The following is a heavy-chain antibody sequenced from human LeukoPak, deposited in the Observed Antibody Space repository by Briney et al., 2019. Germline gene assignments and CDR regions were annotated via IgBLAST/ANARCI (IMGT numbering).Heavy chain of an antibody. CDR3: ARVNIYCSGGSCYISGWFDP. CDR2: INPNSGGT. CDR1: GYTFTGYY. J-gene: IGHJ5*02. V-gene: IGHV1-2*06. Sequence: GASVKVSCKASGYTFTGYYMHWVRQAPGQGLEWMGRINPNSGGTNYAQKFQGRVTMTRDTSISTAYMELSRLRSDDTAVYYCARVNIYCSGGSCYISGWFDPWGQGTLVTVSS. D-gene: IGHD2-15*01.